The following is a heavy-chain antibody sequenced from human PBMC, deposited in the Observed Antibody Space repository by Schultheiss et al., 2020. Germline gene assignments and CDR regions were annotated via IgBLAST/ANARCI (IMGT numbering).Heavy chain of an antibody. J-gene: IGHJ5*02. V-gene: IGHV3-33*01. D-gene: IGHD4-11*01. Sequence: GGSLRLSCAASGFTFSSHGMHWVRQAPGKGLEWVAVIWYDGSNKYYADSVKGRFTVSRDNSKNTLYLQMNSLRVEDTAVYYCARDPGRTTALDPWGQGTLVTVSS. CDR1: GFTFSSHG. CDR2: IWYDGSNK. CDR3: ARDPGRTTALDP.